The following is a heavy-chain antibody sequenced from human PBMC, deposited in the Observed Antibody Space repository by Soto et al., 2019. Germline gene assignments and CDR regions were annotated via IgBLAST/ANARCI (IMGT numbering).Heavy chain of an antibody. CDR3: ARDRRFGSGRPSD. J-gene: IGHJ4*02. CDR2: ISTSSTYT. V-gene: IGHV3-11*05. CDR1: GFTFIDYY. Sequence: QVQLVESGGGLVKPGGSRRLSCAASGFTFIDYYMSWIRQAPGKGLEWVSYISTSSTYTDYADSVKGRFTISRDNAKNQLYLQMNSLRDDDTAVYYCARDRRFGSGRPSDWGQGTRVTVSS. D-gene: IGHD3-10*01.